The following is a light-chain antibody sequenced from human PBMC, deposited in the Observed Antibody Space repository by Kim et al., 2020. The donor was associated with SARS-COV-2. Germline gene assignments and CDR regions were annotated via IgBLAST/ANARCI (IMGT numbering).Light chain of an antibody. V-gene: IGLV2-14*03. CDR3: SSYTTTTTRV. J-gene: IGLJ3*02. Sequence: QSALTQPASVSGSPGQSITISCTGTSSNVGGYNYVSWYQQHPGKAPKLMIYDAGTRPSGVSDRFSGSKSGNTASLTISGLQTEDEADYYCSSYTTTTTRVFGGGTQLTVL. CDR2: DAG. CDR1: SSNVGGYNY.